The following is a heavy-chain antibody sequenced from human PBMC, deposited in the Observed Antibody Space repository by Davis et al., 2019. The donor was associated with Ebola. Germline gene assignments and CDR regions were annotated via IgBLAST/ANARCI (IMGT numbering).Heavy chain of an antibody. Sequence: GESLKISCAASGFTFSDYYMSWIRQAPGKGLEWVSYISSSGSTIYYADSVKGRFTISRDNAKNSLYLQMNSLRAEDTAVYYCAREEIVVVPAARSYNWFDPWGQGTLVTVSS. J-gene: IGHJ5*02. V-gene: IGHV3-11*04. D-gene: IGHD2-2*01. CDR2: ISSSGSTI. CDR1: GFTFSDYY. CDR3: AREEIVVVPAARSYNWFDP.